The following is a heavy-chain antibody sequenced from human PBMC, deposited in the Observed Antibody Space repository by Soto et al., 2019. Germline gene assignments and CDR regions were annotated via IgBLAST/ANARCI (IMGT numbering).Heavy chain of an antibody. CDR2: IKQDGSEK. D-gene: IGHD3-3*01. CDR1: GFTFSSYW. Sequence: EVQLVESGGGLVQPGGSLRLSCAASGFTFSSYWMSWVRQAPGKGPEWVANIKQDGSEKYYVDSVRGRFTISRDNAKNSLYLQMNSLRAEDTAVYYCAREPFGVVIGGYYYYYYGMDVWGQGTTVTVSS. J-gene: IGHJ6*02. V-gene: IGHV3-7*01. CDR3: AREPFGVVIGGYYYYYYGMDV.